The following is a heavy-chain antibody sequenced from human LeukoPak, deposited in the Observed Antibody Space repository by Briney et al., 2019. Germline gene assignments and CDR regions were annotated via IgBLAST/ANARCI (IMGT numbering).Heavy chain of an antibody. D-gene: IGHD6-6*01. Sequence: SETLSLTCAVYGGSFSGYYWSWIRQPPGKGLEWIGEINHSGSTNYNPSLKSRVTISVDTSKNQFSLKLSSVTAADTAVYYCARGRGYSSSPGRALAWFDPWGQGTLVTVSS. J-gene: IGHJ5*02. CDR2: INHSGST. CDR3: ARGRGYSSSPGRALAWFDP. V-gene: IGHV4-34*01. CDR1: GGSFSGYY.